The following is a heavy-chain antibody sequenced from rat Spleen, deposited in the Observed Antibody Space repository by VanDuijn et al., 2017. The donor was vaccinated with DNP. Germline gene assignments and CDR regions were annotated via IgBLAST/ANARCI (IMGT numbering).Heavy chain of an antibody. CDR3: ARGTMMVVTPFAY. Sequence: EVQLVESDGGLVQPGRSLKLSCAASGFTFSDDYMAWVRQTPKKGLEWVAAISSEGSRTYYGDSVKGRFTISRDNAKNTLYLQMDSLRSEDTATYYCARGTMMVVTPFAYWGQGVMVTVSS. J-gene: IGHJ2*01. V-gene: IGHV5-22*01. CDR1: GFTFSDDY. D-gene: IGHD1-12*02. CDR2: ISSEGSRT.